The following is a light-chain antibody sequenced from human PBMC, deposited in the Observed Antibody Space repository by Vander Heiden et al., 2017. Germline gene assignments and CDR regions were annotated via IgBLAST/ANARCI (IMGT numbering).Light chain of an antibody. CDR2: GAS. Sequence: EIALTQPPGTLSLSPGERATLSCRASQSVSSSYLAWYQQKPGQAPRLLIYGASSRATGIPDRFSGSGSGTDFTLTISRLEPEDFAVYYCQEDCSSPRTFGQGTKVEIK. CDR3: QEDCSSPRT. V-gene: IGKV3-20*01. J-gene: IGKJ1*01. CDR1: QSVSSSY.